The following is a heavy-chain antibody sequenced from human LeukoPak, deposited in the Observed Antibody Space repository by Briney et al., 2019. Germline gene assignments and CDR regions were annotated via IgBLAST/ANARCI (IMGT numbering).Heavy chain of an antibody. V-gene: IGHV3-20*04. D-gene: IGHD2-21*02. J-gene: IGHJ4*02. Sequence: VGSLSLSCAPSRFTFYDYGMTWVRQAPGGGLEWGSGINWNGGSTGYADSVKGRFTISRDNAKNSLYLQMTSLGAGDTAVYYCARPTAVRSSIITTWSPLSYWGQGTLVTVSS. CDR1: RFTFYDYG. CDR3: ARPTAVRSSIITTWSPLSY. CDR2: INWNGGST.